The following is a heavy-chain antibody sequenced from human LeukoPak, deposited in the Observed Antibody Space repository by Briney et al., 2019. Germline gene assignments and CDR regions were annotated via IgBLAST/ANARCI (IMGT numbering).Heavy chain of an antibody. Sequence: ASVKVSCKASGDTFSSYYIHWVRQAPGQGLDWMGIINPSGGSTSYAQKFQGRVAMTRDTSTSTVYMELSSLRSEDTAVYYCARGEGLYVVVVAGDFDYWGQGTLVTVSS. CDR3: ARGEGLYVVVVAGDFDY. CDR1: GDTFSSYY. J-gene: IGHJ4*02. D-gene: IGHD2-15*01. CDR2: INPSGGST. V-gene: IGHV1-46*01.